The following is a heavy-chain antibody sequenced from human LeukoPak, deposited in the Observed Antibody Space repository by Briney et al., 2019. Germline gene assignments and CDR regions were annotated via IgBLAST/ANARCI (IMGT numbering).Heavy chain of an antibody. CDR2: IYTSGST. CDR3: ARQSGTYYPEHFQH. Sequence: SENLSLTCTVSGGSISSYYWSWIRQPAGKGLEWIGRIYTSGSTNYNPSLKSRVTMSVDTSKNQFSLKLSSVTAADTAVYYCARQSGTYYPEHFQHWGQGTLVTVSS. D-gene: IGHD1-26*01. CDR1: GGSISSYY. V-gene: IGHV4-4*07. J-gene: IGHJ1*01.